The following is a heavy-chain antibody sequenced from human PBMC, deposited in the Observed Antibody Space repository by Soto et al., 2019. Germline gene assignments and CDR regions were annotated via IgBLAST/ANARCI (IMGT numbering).Heavy chain of an antibody. CDR1: GGSFSGYY. D-gene: IGHD6-13*01. J-gene: IGHJ4*02. CDR3: ATSAAGNVDFDY. Sequence: SETLSLTCAVYGGSFSGYYWSWIRQPPGKGLEWIGEINHSGSTNYNPSLKSRVTISVDTSKNQFSLKLSSVTAAGTAVYYCATSAAGNVDFDYWGQGTLVT. V-gene: IGHV4-34*01. CDR2: INHSGST.